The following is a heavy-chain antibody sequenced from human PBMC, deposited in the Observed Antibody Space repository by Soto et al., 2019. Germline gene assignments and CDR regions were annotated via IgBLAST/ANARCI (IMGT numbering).Heavy chain of an antibody. V-gene: IGHV4-59*01. CDR1: GGSISSYY. D-gene: IGHD3-10*01. CDR3: ASRIGDPVLRFDS. J-gene: IGHJ5*01. CDR2: IFYSGST. Sequence: QVQLQESGPGLVKPSETLSLTCTVSGGSISSYYWSWIRQPPGKGLEWIGFIFYSGSTSYNPSLKGGVTISRDTSEYQFSLKLNSVTAADTAVYYCASRIGDPVLRFDSGGQGTLVAVSS.